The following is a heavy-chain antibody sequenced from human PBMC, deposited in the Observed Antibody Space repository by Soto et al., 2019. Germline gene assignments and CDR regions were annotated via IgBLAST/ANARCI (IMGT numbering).Heavy chain of an antibody. CDR2: ISYDGGNK. D-gene: IGHD1-26*01. CDR3: ARGLWDSPSFIFDS. CDR1: GFNFSTYG. J-gene: IGHJ4*02. V-gene: IGHV3-30*03. Sequence: QVQLVESGGGVVQPGRSLRLSCAGSGFNFSTYGMHWVRQAPGKGLEWVAVISYDGGNKYYADSVKGRFTISRDNSNNTLDLQMNSLRPEDTAVYYCARGLWDSPSFIFDSWVQGKLVTVSS.